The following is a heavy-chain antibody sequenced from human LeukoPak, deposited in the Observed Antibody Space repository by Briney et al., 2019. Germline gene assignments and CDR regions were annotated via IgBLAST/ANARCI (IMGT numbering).Heavy chain of an antibody. V-gene: IGHV3-23*01. D-gene: IGHD1-26*01. CDR1: GFTFIRYV. CDR2: ISGSSSST. Sequence: GSLRLSFAASGFTFIRYVMSWVRQAPGKGLEWVSSISGSSSSTYYADSVKGRFTISRDNSKNTLYLQMNSLRAEDTAVYYCAEEVGATYPTFDYWGQGTLVTVSS. J-gene: IGHJ4*02. CDR3: AEEVGATYPTFDY.